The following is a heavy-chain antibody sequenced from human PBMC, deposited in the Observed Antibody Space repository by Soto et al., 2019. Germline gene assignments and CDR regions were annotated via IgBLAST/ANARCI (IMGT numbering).Heavy chain of an antibody. V-gene: IGHV1-69*13. J-gene: IGHJ4*02. CDR2: IIPIFGTA. CDR1: GVTFSSYA. CDR3: ARVPLRGPLDY. Sequence: SVKVSCKASGVTFSSYAISWVRQAPGQGIEWMGGIIPIFGTANYAQKFQGRVTITADESTSTAYMELSSLRSEDTAVYYCARVPLRGPLDYWGQGTLVTVSS.